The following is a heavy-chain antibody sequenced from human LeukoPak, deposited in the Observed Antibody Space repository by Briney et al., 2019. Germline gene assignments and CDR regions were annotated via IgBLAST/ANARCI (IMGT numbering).Heavy chain of an antibody. CDR1: GGSISSSSYY. D-gene: IGHD6-19*01. V-gene: IGHV4-39*07. J-gene: IGHJ4*02. Sequence: PSETLSLTCTVSGGSISSSSYYWGWIRQPPGKGLEWIGSIYYSGSTYYNPSLKSRVTIPVDTSKNQFSLKLSSVTAADTAVYYCARDRRRQWLPRWGYFDYWGQGTLVTVSS. CDR2: IYYSGST. CDR3: ARDRRRQWLPRWGYFDY.